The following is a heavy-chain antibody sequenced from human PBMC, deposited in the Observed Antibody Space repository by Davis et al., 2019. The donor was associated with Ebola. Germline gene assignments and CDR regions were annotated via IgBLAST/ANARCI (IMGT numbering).Heavy chain of an antibody. J-gene: IGHJ3*02. CDR1: GGSINRGGSY. V-gene: IGHV4-31*03. CDR3: ARDRPEPESAFDI. CDR2: YYYSGST. Sequence: MPSETLSLTCTVSGGSINRGGSYWTWIRQHPVKGLEWFGYYYYSGSTDYNPSLKTRVTISGDTSKNQFSLKIKSVTAADTAVYFCARDRPEPESAFDIWGQGTVVIVSS. D-gene: IGHD1-14*01.